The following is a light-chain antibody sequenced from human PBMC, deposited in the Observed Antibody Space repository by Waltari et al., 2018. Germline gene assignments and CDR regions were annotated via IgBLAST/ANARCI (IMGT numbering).Light chain of an antibody. CDR3: QQRSHWPRT. CDR2: DAS. J-gene: IGKJ1*01. V-gene: IGKV3-11*01. Sequence: ETVLTQSPATLSLSLGERATLSCRASQSISTSLAWYQQRPGQAPRLLFYDASNRATGIPARFRGSGSGTDFTLTINSLEPEDFAVYYCQQRSHWPRTFGQGTRVEIK. CDR1: QSISTS.